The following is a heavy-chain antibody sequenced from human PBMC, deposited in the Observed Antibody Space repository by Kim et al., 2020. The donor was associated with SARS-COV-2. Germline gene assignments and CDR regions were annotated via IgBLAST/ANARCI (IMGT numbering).Heavy chain of an antibody. J-gene: IGHJ6*02. Sequence: KGRFTISRDNAKNSLYLQMNVLRAEDTAVYYCARDGMSSGWLWDYYGMDVWGQGTTVTVSS. CDR3: ARDGMSSGWLWDYYGMDV. D-gene: IGHD6-19*01. V-gene: IGHV3-11*06.